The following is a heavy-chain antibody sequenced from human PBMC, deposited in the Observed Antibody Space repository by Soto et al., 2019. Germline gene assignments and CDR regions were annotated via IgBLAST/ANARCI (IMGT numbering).Heavy chain of an antibody. J-gene: IGHJ4*02. D-gene: IGHD6-19*01. CDR1: GFSFSTSY. CDR2: ISSNGDRI. V-gene: IGHV3-64D*08. CDR3: VKVLDSSGWYYYDY. Sequence: GGSLRLSCSASGFSFSTSYMQWVRHAPGKGLEYVSAISSNGDRIYYADSVKGRFTITRDNSKNTLYLQMMSLRPEDAALYYCVKVLDSSGWYYYDYWGQGVPVTVSS.